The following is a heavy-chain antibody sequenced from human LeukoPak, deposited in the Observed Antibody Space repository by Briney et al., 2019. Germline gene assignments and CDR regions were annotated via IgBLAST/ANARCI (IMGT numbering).Heavy chain of an antibody. CDR3: ARDQTAMAQGDAFDI. Sequence: SETLSLTCTVSGGSISSYYWSWIRQPPGKGLEWIGYIYYRGSTNYNPSLKSRVTISVDTSKNQFSLKLSSVTAADTAVYYCARDQTAMAQGDAFDIWGQGTMVTVSS. D-gene: IGHD5-18*01. V-gene: IGHV4-59*01. J-gene: IGHJ3*02. CDR2: IYYRGST. CDR1: GGSISSYY.